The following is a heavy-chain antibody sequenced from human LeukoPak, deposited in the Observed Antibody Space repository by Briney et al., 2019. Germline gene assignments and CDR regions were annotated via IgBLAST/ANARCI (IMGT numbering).Heavy chain of an antibody. CDR1: GFTFSSYA. CDR2: ISYDGSNK. V-gene: IGHV3-30-3*01. J-gene: IGHJ4*02. CDR3: ARGLLGDGGYVGYFDY. D-gene: IGHD5-12*01. Sequence: GGSLMLSCAASGFTFSSYAMHWVRQAPGKGLEWVAVISYDGSNKYYADSVKGRFTISRDNSKNTLYLQMDSLRAEDTAVYYCARGLLGDGGYVGYFDYWGQPSQVSVSS.